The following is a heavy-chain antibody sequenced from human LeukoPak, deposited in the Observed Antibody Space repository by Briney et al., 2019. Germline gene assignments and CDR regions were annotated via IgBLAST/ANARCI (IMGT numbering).Heavy chain of an antibody. CDR1: GFTFSDYY. Sequence: GGSLRLSCAASGFTFSDYYMSWVRQAPGKGLEWVSAISGSGGSTYYADSVKGRFTISRDNSKNTLYLQMNSLRAEDTAVYYCAKTYYYDSSGPRDFQHWGQGTLVTVSS. J-gene: IGHJ1*01. D-gene: IGHD3-22*01. V-gene: IGHV3-23*01. CDR2: ISGSGGST. CDR3: AKTYYYDSSGPRDFQH.